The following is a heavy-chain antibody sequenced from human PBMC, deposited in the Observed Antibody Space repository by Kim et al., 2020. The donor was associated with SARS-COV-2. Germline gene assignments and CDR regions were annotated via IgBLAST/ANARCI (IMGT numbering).Heavy chain of an antibody. D-gene: IGHD3-3*01. CDR1: GGTFSSYA. Sequence: SVKVSCKASGGTFSSYAISWVRQAPGQGLEWMGGIIPIFGTANYAQKFQGRVTITADESTSTAYMELSSLRSEDTAVYYCARFSGGDFWSGYGLDYWGQGTLVTVSS. CDR2: IIPIFGTA. V-gene: IGHV1-69*13. J-gene: IGHJ4*02. CDR3: ARFSGGDFWSGYGLDY.